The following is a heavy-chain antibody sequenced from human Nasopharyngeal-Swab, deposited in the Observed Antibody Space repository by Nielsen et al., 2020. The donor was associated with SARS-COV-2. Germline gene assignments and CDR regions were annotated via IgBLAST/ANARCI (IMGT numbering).Heavy chain of an antibody. V-gene: IGHV3-21*01. J-gene: IGHJ6*02. CDR3: ARDRSNWGSYYYYYGMDV. Sequence: GESLKISCAASGFTFNSYSMNWVRQAPGTGLEWVSSISSSSSYIYYADSVKGRFTISRDNAKNSLYLQMNSLRAEDTAVYYCARDRSNWGSYYYYYGMDVWGQGTTVTVSS. D-gene: IGHD7-27*01. CDR1: GFTFNSYS. CDR2: ISSSSSYI.